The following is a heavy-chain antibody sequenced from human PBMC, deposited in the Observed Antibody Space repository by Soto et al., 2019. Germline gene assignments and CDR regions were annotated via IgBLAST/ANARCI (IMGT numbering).Heavy chain of an antibody. V-gene: IGHV3-23*01. J-gene: IGHJ5*02. Sequence: GGSLRLSCAASGFTFSSYAMSWVRQAPGKGLEWVSAISGSGGSTYYADSVKGRFTISRDDAKNTVYLQMNSLSAADTAVYYCARVGDLLLWFGELSPGRNWFDPWGQGTLVTVSS. D-gene: IGHD3-10*01. CDR1: GFTFSSYA. CDR2: ISGSGGST. CDR3: ARVGDLLLWFGELSPGRNWFDP.